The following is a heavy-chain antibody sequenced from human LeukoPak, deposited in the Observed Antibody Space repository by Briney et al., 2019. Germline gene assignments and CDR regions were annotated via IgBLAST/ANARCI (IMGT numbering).Heavy chain of an antibody. J-gene: IGHJ4*02. CDR2: IYYSGNT. CDR1: GGSISSSSYY. Sequence: PSETLSLTCTVSGGSISSSSYYWGWIRQPPGQGLEWIGSIYYSGNTYYNPSPKSRVTISVDTSKNQFSLKLSSVTAADTAVYYCARHRSGGSYYEALDYWGQGTLVTVSS. V-gene: IGHV4-39*01. D-gene: IGHD2-15*01. CDR3: ARHRSGGSYYEALDY.